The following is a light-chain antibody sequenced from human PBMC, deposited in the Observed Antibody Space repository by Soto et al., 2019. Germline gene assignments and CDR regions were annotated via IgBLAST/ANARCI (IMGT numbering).Light chain of an antibody. J-gene: IGKJ5*01. V-gene: IGKV3-20*01. CDR2: GAS. Sequence: EIVLTPSPGTLSLSPVERATLSCRASQSVSSSYLAWYQQKPGQAPRLLIYGASSRATGIPDRFSGSGSGTDFTLTISRLEPEDFAVYYCQQYGSSLITFGQGTRLEIK. CDR1: QSVSSSY. CDR3: QQYGSSLIT.